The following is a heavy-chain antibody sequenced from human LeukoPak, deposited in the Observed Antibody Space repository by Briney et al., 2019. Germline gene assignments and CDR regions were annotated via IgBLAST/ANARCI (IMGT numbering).Heavy chain of an antibody. CDR1: GYTFTGYY. CDR3: ARVVVPAAMPPPPTWFDP. D-gene: IGHD2-2*01. J-gene: IGHJ5*02. V-gene: IGHV1-2*02. Sequence: GASVKVSCKASGYTFTGYYMHWVRQAPGQGLEWMGWINPNSGGTNYAQKFQGRVTMTRDTSISTAYMELSRLRSDDTAVYYCARVVVPAAMPPPPTWFDPWGQGTLVTVSS. CDR2: INPNSGGT.